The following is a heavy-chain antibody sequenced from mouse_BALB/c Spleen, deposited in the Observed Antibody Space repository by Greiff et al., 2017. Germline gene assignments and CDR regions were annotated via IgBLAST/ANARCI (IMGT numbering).Heavy chain of an antibody. D-gene: IGHD2-3*01. Sequence: EVQGVESGGGLVQPGGSLRLSCATSGFTFSDYYMSWVRQPPGKALEWLGFIRNKANGYTTEYSASVKGRFTISRDNSQSILYLQMNTLRAEDSATYYCARVDGYYFDYWGQGTTLTVSS. CDR1: GFTFSDYY. CDR3: ARVDGYYFDY. V-gene: IGHV7-3*02. CDR2: IRNKANGYTT. J-gene: IGHJ2*01.